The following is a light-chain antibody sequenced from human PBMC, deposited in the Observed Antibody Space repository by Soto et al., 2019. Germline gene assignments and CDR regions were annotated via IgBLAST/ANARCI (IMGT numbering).Light chain of an antibody. CDR2: EDN. J-gene: IGLJ2*01. CDR3: QSYDSSNHRVV. Sequence: NFMLTQPHSVSESPGKTVTISCTGSSGSIASNYVQWYQQRPGSAPTTVIYEDNQRPSGVPDRFSGSIDSSSNSASLTISGLKTDDEADYYCQSYDSSNHRVVFGGGTKLTVL. CDR1: SGSIASNY. V-gene: IGLV6-57*02.